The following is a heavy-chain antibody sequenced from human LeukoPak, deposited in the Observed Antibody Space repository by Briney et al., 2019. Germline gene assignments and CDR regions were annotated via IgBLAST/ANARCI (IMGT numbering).Heavy chain of an antibody. D-gene: IGHD3-9*01. Sequence: PSETLSLTCTVSGGSISSYYWIWIRQPPGKGLEGIGYIYYSGSTNYNPSLKGRVTISVDTSKNQFALKLRSVTGADTAVYYCARGGDILTGYYDYWGQGTLVTVSS. CDR2: IYYSGST. J-gene: IGHJ4*02. CDR1: GGSISSYY. V-gene: IGHV4-59*01. CDR3: ARGGDILTGYYDY.